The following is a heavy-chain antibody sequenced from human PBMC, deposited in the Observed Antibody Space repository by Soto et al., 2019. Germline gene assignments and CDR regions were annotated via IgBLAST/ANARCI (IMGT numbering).Heavy chain of an antibody. J-gene: IGHJ4*02. V-gene: IGHV3-9*01. D-gene: IGHD1-1*01. CDR2: ISWNSGSI. Sequence: EVQLVESGGGLVQPGRSLRLSCAASGFTFDDYAMHWVRHAPGQGLEWVSGISWNSGSIGYADSVKGRFTISRDNAKNSLYLQMNSLRAEDTALYYCAKDRFEVPLHGYFDYWGQGTLVTVSS. CDR3: AKDRFEVPLHGYFDY. CDR1: GFTFDDYA.